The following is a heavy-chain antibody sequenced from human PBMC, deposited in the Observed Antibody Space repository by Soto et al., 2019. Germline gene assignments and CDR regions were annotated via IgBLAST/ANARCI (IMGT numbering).Heavy chain of an antibody. CDR3: AKDFDRGGWYYLDS. V-gene: IGHV3-23*01. Sequence: EVQLLESGGGLVQPGGSLTLSCAASGLIFSDFAMTWVRQAPGKGLEWVSTISGNGGSTYFAAPIKGRFTISRDNSKNLLYLQMRSLRDEDTAKYYCAKDFDRGGWYYLDSWGQGTPVTVSS. CDR2: ISGNGGST. J-gene: IGHJ4*02. CDR1: GLIFSDFA. D-gene: IGHD3-9*01.